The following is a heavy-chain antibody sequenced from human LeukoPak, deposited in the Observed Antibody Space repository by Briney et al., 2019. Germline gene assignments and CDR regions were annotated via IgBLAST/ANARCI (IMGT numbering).Heavy chain of an antibody. Sequence: GASVKVSCKVSGYTLTELSMHWVRQAPGKGLEWLGGFDPEDGETIYAQKFQGRVTMTEDTSTDTAYMELSSLRSEDTAVYYCATKFGLELPLDPWGQGTLVTVSS. J-gene: IGHJ5*02. CDR2: FDPEDGET. CDR3: ATKFGLELPLDP. V-gene: IGHV1-24*01. D-gene: IGHD1-7*01. CDR1: GYTLTELS.